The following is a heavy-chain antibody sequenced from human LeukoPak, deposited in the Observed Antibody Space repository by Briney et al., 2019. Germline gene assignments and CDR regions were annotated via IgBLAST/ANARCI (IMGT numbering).Heavy chain of an antibody. Sequence: GESLKISCKGSGYSFTSYGISWVRQAPGQGLEWMGWISAYNGNTNYAQKLQGRVTMTTDTSTSTAYMELRSLRSDDTAVYYCAREGYTTVTPDYWGQGTLVTVSS. CDR1: GYSFTSYG. CDR2: ISAYNGNT. J-gene: IGHJ4*02. V-gene: IGHV1-18*01. CDR3: AREGYTTVTPDY. D-gene: IGHD4-17*01.